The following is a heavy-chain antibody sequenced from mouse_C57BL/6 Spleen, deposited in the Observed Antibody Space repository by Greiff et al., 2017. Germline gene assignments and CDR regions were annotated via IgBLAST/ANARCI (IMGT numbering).Heavy chain of an antibody. J-gene: IGHJ2*01. CDR3: ARDLYGYGFDY. CDR2: ISYSGST. Sequence: VQLKQSGPGMVKPSQSLSLTCTVTGYSITSGYDWHWIRHFPGNKLEWRGYISYSGSTNYNPSLKSRISITHDTSKNHFFLKLNSVTTEDTATYYCARDLYGYGFDYWGQGTTLTVSS. V-gene: IGHV3-1*01. D-gene: IGHD2-2*01. CDR1: GYSITSGYD.